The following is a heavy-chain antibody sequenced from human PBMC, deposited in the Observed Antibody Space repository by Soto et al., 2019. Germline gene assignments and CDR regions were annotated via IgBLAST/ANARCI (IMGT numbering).Heavy chain of an antibody. D-gene: IGHD2-2*01. CDR3: ASLVSLDAPYFDY. CDR2: IYYIGST. CDR1: GGSISSGGYY. J-gene: IGHJ4*02. V-gene: IGHV4-31*03. Sequence: PSETLSLTCTVSGGSISSGGYYWSWIRQHPGKGQEWIGYIYYIGSTYYNPSLKSRVTISVDTSKNQFSLKLSSVTAADTAVYYCASLVSLDAPYFDYWGQGTLVTVSS.